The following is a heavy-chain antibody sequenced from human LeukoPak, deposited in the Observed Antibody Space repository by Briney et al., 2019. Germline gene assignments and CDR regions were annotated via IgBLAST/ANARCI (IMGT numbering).Heavy chain of an antibody. CDR1: GYTFTSSY. D-gene: IGHD1-1*01. CDR3: ARAQMEGPLLDDY. Sequence: GASVKVSCKASGYTFTSSYMHWVRQAPGQGLEWMGIINPSGGSTSYAQKFQGRVTMTRDTSTSTVHMELSSLRSDDTAVYYCARAQMEGPLLDDYWGKGTLVTVSS. J-gene: IGHJ4*02. V-gene: IGHV1-46*01. CDR2: INPSGGST.